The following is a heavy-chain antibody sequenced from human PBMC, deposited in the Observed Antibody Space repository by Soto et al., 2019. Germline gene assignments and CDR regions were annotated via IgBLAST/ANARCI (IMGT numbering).Heavy chain of an antibody. D-gene: IGHD6-19*01. J-gene: IGHJ4*02. CDR3: AKEPSRRGGCFAY. Sequence: EVQLLESGGGLVQPGGSLRLSCAASGFTFSSYAMNWVRQAPGKGLEWVSGISGFGGNTYYADSVKGRFTISRDNSKNTLYLQMNSLRAEDTAVYYCAKEPSRRGGCFAYWGQGTLVTVSS. CDR2: ISGFGGNT. CDR1: GFTFSSYA. V-gene: IGHV3-23*01.